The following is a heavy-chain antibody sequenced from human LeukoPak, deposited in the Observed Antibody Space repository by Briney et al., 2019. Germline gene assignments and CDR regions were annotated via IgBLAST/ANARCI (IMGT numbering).Heavy chain of an antibody. D-gene: IGHD3-22*01. CDR3: ARDLPGPHYYDSSGYLGY. V-gene: IGHV1-2*02. Sequence: ASVKVSCKASGYTFTGYYMHWVRQAPGQGLEWMGWINPNSGGTNYAQKLQGRVTMTRDTSISTAYMELRSLRSDDTAVYYCARDLPGPHYYDSSGYLGYWGQGTLVTVSS. J-gene: IGHJ4*02. CDR2: INPNSGGT. CDR1: GYTFTGYY.